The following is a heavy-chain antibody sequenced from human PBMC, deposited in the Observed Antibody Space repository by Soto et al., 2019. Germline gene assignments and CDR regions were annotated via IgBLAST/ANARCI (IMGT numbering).Heavy chain of an antibody. CDR1: GGSISSYY. D-gene: IGHD2-15*01. CDR2: IYYSGST. J-gene: IGHJ5*02. V-gene: IGHV4-59*08. Sequence: SETLSLTCTVSGGSISSYYWSWIRQPPGKGLEWIGYIYYSGSTNYNPSLKSRVTISVDTSKNQFSLKLSSVTAADTAVYYCARHPGTDCSGGSCYHGSWFDPWGQGTLVTVSS. CDR3: ARHPGTDCSGGSCYHGSWFDP.